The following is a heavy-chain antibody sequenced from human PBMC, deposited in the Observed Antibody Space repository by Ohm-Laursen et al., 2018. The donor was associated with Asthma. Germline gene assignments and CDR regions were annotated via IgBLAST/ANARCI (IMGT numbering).Heavy chain of an antibody. Sequence: TLSLTCIVSGGSISSGGYYWSWIRQHPGKGLEWIGYIYYSGSTYYNPSLKSRVTISVDTSKNQFSLKLSSVTAADTAVYYCARVSTTSDAFDIWGQGTMVTVSS. D-gene: IGHD2/OR15-2a*01. CDR2: IYYSGST. CDR1: GGSISSGGYY. CDR3: ARVSTTSDAFDI. V-gene: IGHV4-31*03. J-gene: IGHJ3*02.